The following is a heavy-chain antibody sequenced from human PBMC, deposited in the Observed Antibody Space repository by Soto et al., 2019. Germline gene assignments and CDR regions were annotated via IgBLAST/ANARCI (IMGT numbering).Heavy chain of an antibody. V-gene: IGHV5-51*01. J-gene: IGHJ4*02. CDR2: MYPGDSDI. CDR1: GYSFTSYW. D-gene: IGHD3-10*01. Sequence: PGESLKISCKGSGYSFTSYWIGWVRQMPGKGLEWMGIMYPGDSDIRHSPSFQGQVTISADKSISTAYVQWSSLKASDTAIYYCARGITMVRGVIYFDNWGQGTRVTVSS. CDR3: ARGITMVRGVIYFDN.